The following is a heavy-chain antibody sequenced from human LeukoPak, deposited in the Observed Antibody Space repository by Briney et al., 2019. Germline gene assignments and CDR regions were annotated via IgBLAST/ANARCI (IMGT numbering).Heavy chain of an antibody. D-gene: IGHD2-15*01. CDR1: GFTFSSYG. V-gene: IGHV3-30*18. J-gene: IGHJ4*02. CDR3: AKDATDYFDY. CDR2: MSYDGSNK. Sequence: PGGSLRLSCAASGFTFSSYGMHWVRQAPGKGLEWVAVMSYDGSNKYYADSVKGRFTISRDNSKNTLYLQMNSLRAEDTAVYYCAKDATDYFDYWGQGTLVTVSS.